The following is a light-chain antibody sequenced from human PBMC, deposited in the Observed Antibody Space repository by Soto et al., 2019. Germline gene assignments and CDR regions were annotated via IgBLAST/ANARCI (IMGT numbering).Light chain of an antibody. Sequence: EIELTQSPGTLSLSPGERATLSCRASQSVSSSYLAWYQQKPGQAPRLLNYGASSRATGIPGRFSGSGSGTDFTLTISRLEPEDFAVYYCQQYGSSPRTFGQGTKVEIK. CDR1: QSVSSSY. CDR2: GAS. CDR3: QQYGSSPRT. V-gene: IGKV3-20*01. J-gene: IGKJ1*01.